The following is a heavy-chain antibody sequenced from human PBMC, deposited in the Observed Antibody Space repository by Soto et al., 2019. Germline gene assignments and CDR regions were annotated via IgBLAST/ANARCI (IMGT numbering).Heavy chain of an antibody. CDR3: ANDPRDLCIAVAGIRPPGGGRRGY. J-gene: IGHJ4*02. V-gene: IGHV3-23*01. Sequence: GGSLRLSCAASGFTFSSYAMSWVRQAPGKGLEWVSAISGSGGSTYYADSVKGRFTISRDNSKNTLYLQMNSLRAVDKAVYYGANDPRDLCIAVAGIRPPGGGRRGYWGQGTLVTVSS. CDR2: ISGSGGST. CDR1: GFTFSSYA. D-gene: IGHD6-19*01.